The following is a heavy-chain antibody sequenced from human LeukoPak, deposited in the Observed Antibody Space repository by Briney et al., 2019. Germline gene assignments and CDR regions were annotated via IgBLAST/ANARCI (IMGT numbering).Heavy chain of an antibody. CDR2: ISSSSSYI. CDR3: ARPRDYGDYGGGY. CDR1: GFTFSSYS. D-gene: IGHD4-17*01. J-gene: IGHJ4*02. V-gene: IGHV3-21*01. Sequence: GGSLRLSCAASGFTFSSYSMTWVRQAPGKGLEWVSSISSSSSYIYYADSVKGRFTISRDNAKNSLYLQMNSLRAEDTAVYYCARPRDYGDYGGGYWGQGTLVTVSS.